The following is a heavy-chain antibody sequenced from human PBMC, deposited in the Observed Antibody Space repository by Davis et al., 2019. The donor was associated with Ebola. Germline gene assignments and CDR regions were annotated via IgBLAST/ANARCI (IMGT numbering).Heavy chain of an antibody. CDR2: IYYSGST. V-gene: IGHV4-59*12. D-gene: IGHD3-16*01. Sequence: PGGSLRLSCTVSGGSISSYYWSWIRQPPGKGLEWIGYIYYSGSTNYNPSLKSRVTISVDTSKNQFSLKLSSVTAADTAVYYFAWGKYNFDYWGQGTLVTVSS. CDR1: GGSISSYY. CDR3: AWGKYNFDY. J-gene: IGHJ4*02.